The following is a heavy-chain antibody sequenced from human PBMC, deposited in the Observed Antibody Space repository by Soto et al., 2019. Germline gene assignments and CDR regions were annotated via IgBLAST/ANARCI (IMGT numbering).Heavy chain of an antibody. CDR3: ARDARGSSGWSSYYYYYGMDV. Sequence: GGSLRLSCAASGFTFSSYAMHWVRQAPGKGLEWVAVISYDGSNKYYADSVKGRFTISRDNSKNTLYLQMNSLRAEDTAVYYCARDARGSSGWSSYYYYYGMDVWGQGTTVTVSS. CDR2: ISYDGSNK. V-gene: IGHV3-30-3*01. CDR1: GFTFSSYA. J-gene: IGHJ6*02. D-gene: IGHD6-19*01.